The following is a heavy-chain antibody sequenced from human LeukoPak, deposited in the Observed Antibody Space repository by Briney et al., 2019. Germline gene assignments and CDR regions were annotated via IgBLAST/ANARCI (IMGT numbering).Heavy chain of an antibody. Sequence: ASVKVSCKASGGTFSSYAISWVRQAPGQGLEWMGRIIPILGIANYAQKFQGRVTITADKSTSTAYMELSSLRAEDTAVYYCPRAGGAYGGHLDYWGQGTLVTVSS. CDR3: PRAGGAYGGHLDY. CDR1: GGTFSSYA. CDR2: IIPILGIA. D-gene: IGHD4-23*01. V-gene: IGHV1-69*04. J-gene: IGHJ4*02.